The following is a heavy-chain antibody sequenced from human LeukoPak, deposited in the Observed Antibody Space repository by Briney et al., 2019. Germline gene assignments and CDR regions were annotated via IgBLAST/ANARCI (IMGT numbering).Heavy chain of an antibody. D-gene: IGHD2-2*01. J-gene: IGHJ4*02. CDR3: AKALHRIVVVPAANY. CDR2: ISGSGGST. CDR1: GFTFSSYA. V-gene: IGHV3-23*01. Sequence: GGSLRLSCAASGFTFSSYAMSWVRQAPGKGLEWVSAISGSGGSTYYADSVKGRFTISRDNSKNTLYLQMNSLRAEDTAVYYCAKALHRIVVVPAANYWGQGTLVTVSS.